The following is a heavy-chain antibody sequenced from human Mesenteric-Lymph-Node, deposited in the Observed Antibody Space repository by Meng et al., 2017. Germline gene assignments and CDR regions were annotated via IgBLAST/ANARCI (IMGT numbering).Heavy chain of an antibody. Sequence: SVKVSCKASGYTFTGYYIHWVRQAPGQGLEWMGGIIPIFGTANYAQKFQGRVTITTDESTSTAYMELSSLRSEDTAVYYCTKSFGSFSAFDIWGQGTMVTVSS. CDR1: GYTFTGYY. CDR3: TKSFGSFSAFDI. J-gene: IGHJ3*02. V-gene: IGHV1-69*05. D-gene: IGHD1-26*01. CDR2: IIPIFGTA.